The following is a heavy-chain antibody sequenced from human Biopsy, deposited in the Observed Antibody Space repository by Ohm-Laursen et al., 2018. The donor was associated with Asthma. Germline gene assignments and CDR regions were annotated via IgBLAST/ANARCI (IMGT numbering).Heavy chain of an antibody. D-gene: IGHD6-6*01. CDR2: IFFDGTNK. CDR3: ARGKTWGRSYYLDY. Sequence: SSLRLSCSASGFTFHNYVMHWVRQAPGKGLEWVAGIFFDGTNKYYADSVKGRFTISRDNSKDTLYLQVNSLRGDDTAVYYCARGKTWGRSYYLDYWGRGTLVTVSS. V-gene: IGHV3-30-3*01. J-gene: IGHJ4*02. CDR1: GFTFHNYV.